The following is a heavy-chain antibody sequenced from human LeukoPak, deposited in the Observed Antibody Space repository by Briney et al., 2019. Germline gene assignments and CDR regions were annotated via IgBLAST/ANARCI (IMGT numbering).Heavy chain of an antibody. Sequence: GGSLRLSCAASGFTFSSYAMSWVRQAPGKGLEWVSAISGSGGSTYYADSVKGRFTISRDNSENTLYLQMNSLRAEDTAVYYCAKLAHIVVVPAAIRIDYWGQGTLVTVSS. CDR1: GFTFSSYA. V-gene: IGHV3-23*01. D-gene: IGHD2-2*01. CDR3: AKLAHIVVVPAAIRIDY. CDR2: ISGSGGST. J-gene: IGHJ4*02.